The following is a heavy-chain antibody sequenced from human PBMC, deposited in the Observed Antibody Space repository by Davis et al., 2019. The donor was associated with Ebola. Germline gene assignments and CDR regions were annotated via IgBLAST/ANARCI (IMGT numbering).Heavy chain of an antibody. D-gene: IGHD6-19*01. J-gene: IGHJ6*02. V-gene: IGHV4-39*07. CDR2: INHSGST. CDR1: GGSISSSSNY. CDR3: ARGCSSGWYYVSYYGMDV. Sequence: PSETLSLTCTVSGGSISSSSNYWGWIRQPPGKGLEWIGEINHSGSTNYNPSLKSRVTISVDTSKNQFSLKLSSVTAADTAVYYCARGCSSGWYYVSYYGMDVWGQGTTVTVSS.